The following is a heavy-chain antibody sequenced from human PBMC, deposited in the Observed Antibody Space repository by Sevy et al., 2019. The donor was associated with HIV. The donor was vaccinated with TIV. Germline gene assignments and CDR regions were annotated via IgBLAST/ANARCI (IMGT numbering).Heavy chain of an antibody. CDR2: AWFDGTTK. CDR1: GFTFRSYD. V-gene: IGHV3-33*01. D-gene: IGHD3-16*01. J-gene: IGHJ6*02. Sequence: GGSLRLSCEASGFTFRSYDMHWVRQAPGKGLEWVAIAWFDGTTKYYADSVQGRFTISRDNTKNTKSLQMNSLRTEDTAAYVTASDWGSTESVIDNYGMDVWGQRTTVTVSS. CDR3: ASDWGSTESVIDNYGMDV.